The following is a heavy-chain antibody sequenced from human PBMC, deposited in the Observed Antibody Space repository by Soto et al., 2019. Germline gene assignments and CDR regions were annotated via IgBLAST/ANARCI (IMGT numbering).Heavy chain of an antibody. D-gene: IGHD3-10*01. CDR2: ISSSGTTI. V-gene: IGHV3-11*01. CDR1: VFTFSDNY. Sequence: GGSLRLSCAASVFTFSDNYMSWIRQAPGKGLGWVSYISSSGTTIYYADSVKGRFTISGDNAKNSLYLQMDSLRAEDTAVYYCVRAPYGFTSWFDSWGQGTLVTVSS. J-gene: IGHJ5*01. CDR3: VRAPYGFTSWFDS.